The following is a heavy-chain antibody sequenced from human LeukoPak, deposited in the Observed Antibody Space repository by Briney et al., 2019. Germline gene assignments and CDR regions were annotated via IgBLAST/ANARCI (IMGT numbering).Heavy chain of an antibody. D-gene: IGHD3-10*01. J-gene: IGHJ4*02. CDR1: GFTFSSYW. CDR2: IKQDGSEE. Sequence: GGSLRLSCAASGFTFSSYWMSWVRQAPGKGLEWVANIKQDGSEEYYVDSVKGRFTISRDNAKNSLYLQMNSLRAEDTAVYYCARDPYGSGTYYNGYWGQGTLVTVSS. CDR3: ARDPYGSGTYYNGY. V-gene: IGHV3-7*01.